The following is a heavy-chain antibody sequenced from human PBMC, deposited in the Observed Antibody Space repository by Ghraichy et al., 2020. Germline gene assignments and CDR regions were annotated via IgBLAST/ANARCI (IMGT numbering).Heavy chain of an antibody. D-gene: IGHD1-26*01. CDR3: ARVVNWFDP. J-gene: IGHJ5*02. V-gene: IGHV4-59*01. Sequence: ETLSLTCTVSGGSISSYYWSWIRQPPGKGLEWIGYIYYSGSTNYNPSLKSRVTISVDTSKTQFSLKLSSVTAADTAVYYCARVVNWFDPWGQGTLVTVSS. CDR2: IYYSGST. CDR1: GGSISSYY.